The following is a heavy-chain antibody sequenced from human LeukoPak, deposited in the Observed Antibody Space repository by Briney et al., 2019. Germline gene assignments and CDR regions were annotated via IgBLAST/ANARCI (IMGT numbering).Heavy chain of an antibody. J-gene: IGHJ5*02. CDR2: IYYSGST. Sequence: PSETLSLTCTVSGGSISSYYWSWIRQPPGKGLEWIGYIYYSGSTNYNPSLKSRVTISVDTSKNQFSLKLSSVTAADTAVYYCARGGKYYDILTGYSYSYWSDPWGQGTLVTVSS. CDR1: GGSISSYY. V-gene: IGHV4-59*01. D-gene: IGHD3-9*01. CDR3: ARGGKYYDILTGYSYSYWSDP.